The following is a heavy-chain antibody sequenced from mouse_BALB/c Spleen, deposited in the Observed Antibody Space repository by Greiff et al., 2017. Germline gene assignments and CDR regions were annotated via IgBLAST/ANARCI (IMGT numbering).Heavy chain of an antibody. CDR3: AREWFAMDY. Sequence: EVQLQESGPGLVKPSQSLSLTCTVTGYSITSDYAWNWIRQFPGNKLEWMGYISYSGSTSYNPSLKSRISITRDTSKNQFFLQLNSVTTEDTATYYCAREWFAMDYWGQGTSVTVSS. CDR1: GYSITSDYA. V-gene: IGHV3-2*02. CDR2: ISYSGST. D-gene: IGHD2-2*01. J-gene: IGHJ4*01.